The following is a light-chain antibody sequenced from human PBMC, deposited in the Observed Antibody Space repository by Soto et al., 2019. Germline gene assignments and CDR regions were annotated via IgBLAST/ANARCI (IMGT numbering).Light chain of an antibody. Sequence: EIVLTQSPATLSLSPGERATLSCRASQSVSSYLAWYQQKPGQAPRLLIYDASNRATGIPARFSGSGSGTVFTLTISSLEPEDFAVYYCQQRSNWPFGGGTKVEIK. CDR1: QSVSSY. CDR2: DAS. J-gene: IGKJ4*01. V-gene: IGKV3-11*01. CDR3: QQRSNWP.